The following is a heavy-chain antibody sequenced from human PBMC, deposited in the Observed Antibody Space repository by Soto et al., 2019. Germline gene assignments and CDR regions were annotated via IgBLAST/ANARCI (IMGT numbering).Heavy chain of an antibody. CDR1: GGSISSSSYY. D-gene: IGHD1-1*01. Sequence: PSETLSLTCTVSGGSISSSSYYWGWIRQPPGKGLEWIGSIYYSGSTYYKPSLKSRVTISVDTSKNQFSLKLSSVTAADTAVYYFARHWKNRRRAYYYYYMDVWGKGTTVTVSS. V-gene: IGHV4-39*01. CDR3: ARHWKNRRRAYYYYYMDV. CDR2: IYYSGST. J-gene: IGHJ6*03.